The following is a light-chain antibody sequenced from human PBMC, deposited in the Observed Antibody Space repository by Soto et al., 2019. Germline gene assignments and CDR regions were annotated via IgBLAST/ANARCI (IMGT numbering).Light chain of an antibody. J-gene: IGLJ3*02. Sequence: QSVLTQPPSVSGAPGQMVTISCTGSSSNIGKGYDVHWYQQLPGTAPKLLIYGTTNRPSGVPDRFSGSKSGTSAPLAITGLQAEDEATYYCQSYDSSRNGMVFGGGTKVTVL. V-gene: IGLV1-40*01. CDR1: SSNIGKGYD. CDR3: QSYDSSRNGMV. CDR2: GTT.